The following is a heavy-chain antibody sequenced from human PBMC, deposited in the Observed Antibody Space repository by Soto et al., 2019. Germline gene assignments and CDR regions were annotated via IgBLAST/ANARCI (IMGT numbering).Heavy chain of an antibody. V-gene: IGHV3-30*03. J-gene: IGHJ6*03. D-gene: IGHD3-16*01. CDR3: ARDGVSGGYYYMDV. Sequence: GGSLRLSCAASVFTFSSYGMYWVRQAPGKGLECVAYISHDGGNRYSADSVKGRFTISRDNSQNTLYLQMISLRAEDTALYYCARDGVSGGYYYMDVWGKGTTVTVSS. CDR2: ISHDGGNR. CDR1: VFTFSSYG.